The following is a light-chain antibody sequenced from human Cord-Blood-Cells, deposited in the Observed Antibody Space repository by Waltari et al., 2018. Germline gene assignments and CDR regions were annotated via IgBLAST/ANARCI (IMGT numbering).Light chain of an antibody. CDR3: MQGTHWPP. V-gene: IGKV2D-30*01. CDR2: KVS. Sequence: DVVMTQSPLSLPVTLGQPASISCRPLQSLVYSDGNTSLNWFQQRPGQSQRRLIYKVSNWDSGVPDRFSGSGSGTDFTLKISRVEAEDVGVYYCMQGTHWPPFGQGTKVEIK. J-gene: IGKJ1*01. CDR1: QSLVYSDGNTS.